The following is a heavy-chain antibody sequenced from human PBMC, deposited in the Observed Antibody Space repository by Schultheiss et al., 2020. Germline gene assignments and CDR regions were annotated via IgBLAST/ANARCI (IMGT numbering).Heavy chain of an antibody. J-gene: IGHJ5*02. CDR3: ARRVDYYDSSGYAAGFDP. Sequence: SQTLSLTCTVSGGSISSSSYYWSWIRQHPGKGLEWIGYIYYSGSTYYNPSLKSRVTISVDTSKNQFSLKLSSVTAADTAVYYCARRVDYYDSSGYAAGFDPWGQGTLVTVSS. CDR1: GGSISSSSYY. CDR2: IYYSGST. V-gene: IGHV4-31*03. D-gene: IGHD3-22*01.